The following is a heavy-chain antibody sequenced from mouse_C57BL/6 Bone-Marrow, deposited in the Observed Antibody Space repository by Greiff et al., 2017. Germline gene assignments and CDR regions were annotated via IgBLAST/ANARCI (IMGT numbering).Heavy chain of an antibody. CDR1: GFTFSSYG. Sequence: DVKLVESGGDLVKPGGSLKLSCAASGFTFSSYGMSWVRQTPDKRLEWVATISSGGSYTYYPDSVKGRFTISRDNAKNTLYLQMSSLKSEDTAMYYCARLTVVARDYFDYWGKGTTLTVSS. V-gene: IGHV5-6*02. CDR2: ISSGGSYT. J-gene: IGHJ2*01. CDR3: ARLTVVARDYFDY. D-gene: IGHD1-1*01.